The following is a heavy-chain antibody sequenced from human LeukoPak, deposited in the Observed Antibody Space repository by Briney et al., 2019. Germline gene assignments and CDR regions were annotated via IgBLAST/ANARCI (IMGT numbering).Heavy chain of an antibody. D-gene: IGHD2-15*01. V-gene: IGHV4-59*01. CDR1: GGSISSYY. Sequence: PSETLSLTCTVSGGSISSYYWSWIRQPPGQGLEWIGYIYYSGSTNYNPSLESRVTISVETSKNQFSLKLSSVTAAATAVYYCARGWGYCSGGSCYSSDGMDVWGQGTTVT. CDR2: IYYSGST. J-gene: IGHJ6*02. CDR3: ARGWGYCSGGSCYSSDGMDV.